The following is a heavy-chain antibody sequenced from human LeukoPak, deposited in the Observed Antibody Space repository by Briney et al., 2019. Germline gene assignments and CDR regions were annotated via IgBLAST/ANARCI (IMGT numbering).Heavy chain of an antibody. CDR3: ARGNSGYDLYYYYYYMDV. Sequence: GGTLRLSCAASGFTFSSSAMSWVRQAPGKGLEWVSTISGSDSSTYYADSVKGRFTISRDNSKNTLYLQMNSLRADDTAVYYCARGNSGYDLYYYYYYMDVWGKGTTVTISS. V-gene: IGHV3-23*01. CDR2: ISGSDSST. D-gene: IGHD5-12*01. J-gene: IGHJ6*03. CDR1: GFTFSSSA.